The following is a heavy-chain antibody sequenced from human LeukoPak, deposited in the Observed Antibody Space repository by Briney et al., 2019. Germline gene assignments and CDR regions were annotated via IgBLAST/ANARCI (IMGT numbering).Heavy chain of an antibody. CDR1: GFTVSSNY. D-gene: IGHD3-22*01. CDR3: ARGPYYYDSSGYPPPFDY. Sequence: GGSLRLSCAASGFTVSSNYMSWVRQAPGKGLEWVSVIYSGGSTYYADSVKGRFTISRDNSKNTLYLQMNSLRAEDTAVYYCARGPYYYDSSGYPPPFDYWGRGTLVTVSS. J-gene: IGHJ4*02. V-gene: IGHV3-53*01. CDR2: IYSGGST.